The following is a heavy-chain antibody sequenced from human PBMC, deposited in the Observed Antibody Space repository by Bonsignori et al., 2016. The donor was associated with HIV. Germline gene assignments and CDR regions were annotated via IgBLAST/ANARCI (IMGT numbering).Heavy chain of an antibody. Sequence: GESLKISCAASGFTFSSYAMHWVRQAPGKGLEWVAVISYDGSNKYYADSVKGRFTISRDNSKNTLYLQMNSLRAEDTAVYYCARDLGIAAAGPLGFDYWGQGTLVTVSS. J-gene: IGHJ4*02. CDR3: ARDLGIAAAGPLGFDY. D-gene: IGHD6-13*01. CDR1: GFTFSSYA. V-gene: IGHV3-30-3*01. CDR2: ISYDGSNK.